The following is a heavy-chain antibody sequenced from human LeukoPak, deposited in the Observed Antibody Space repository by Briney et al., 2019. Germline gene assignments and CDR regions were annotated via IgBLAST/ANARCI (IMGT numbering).Heavy chain of an antibody. V-gene: IGHV1-2*02. Sequence: ASVKVSCKASGYTFTGYYMHWVRQAPGQGLEWMGWINPNSGGTNYAQKFQGRVTMTRDTSISTAYMELSRLRSDDTAVYYCARDIYCSSTSCSDWGQGTLVTVSS. D-gene: IGHD2-2*01. J-gene: IGHJ4*02. CDR3: ARDIYCSSTSCSD. CDR1: GYTFTGYY. CDR2: INPNSGGT.